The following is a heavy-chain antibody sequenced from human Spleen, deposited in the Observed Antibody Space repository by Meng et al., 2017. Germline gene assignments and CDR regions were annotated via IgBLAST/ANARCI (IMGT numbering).Heavy chain of an antibody. Sequence: QLHLQQSGPGLVKPSQTLSLTCAISGDSVSSKSAAWNWIRQSPSRGLEWLGRTYYRSRWYNDYAVSVKSRITINPDTSKNQFSLQLNSVTPEDTAVYYCAGVSVAGPAPVFDYWGQGTLVTVSS. V-gene: IGHV6-1*01. D-gene: IGHD6-19*01. J-gene: IGHJ4*02. CDR2: TYYRSRWYN. CDR1: GDSVSSKSAA. CDR3: AGVSVAGPAPVFDY.